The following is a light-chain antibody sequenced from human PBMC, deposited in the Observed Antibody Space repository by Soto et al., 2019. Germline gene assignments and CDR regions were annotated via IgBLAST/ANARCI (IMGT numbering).Light chain of an antibody. CDR2: EVS. CDR1: SSDVGGYNY. J-gene: IGLJ2*01. Sequence: QSVLTQPPSASGSPGQSVTISCTGTSSDVGGYNYVSWYQQHPGEAPKLMIYEVSKRPSGVPDRFSGSKSGNTASLTVSGLQAEDEADYYCNSYAVSNKLIFGGGTKLTVL. V-gene: IGLV2-8*01. CDR3: NSYAVSNKLI.